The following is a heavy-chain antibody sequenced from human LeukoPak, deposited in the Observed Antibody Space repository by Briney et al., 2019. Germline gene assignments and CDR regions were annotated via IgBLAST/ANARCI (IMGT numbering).Heavy chain of an antibody. V-gene: IGHV1-2*06. Sequence: GASVKVSCKASGYTFTGYYKHWVRQAPGQGLEWMGRINPNSGGTNYAQKFQGRVTMTRDTSISTAYMELSRLRSDDTAVYYCARDPGDNWNDMDYWGQGTLVTVSS. J-gene: IGHJ4*02. CDR2: INPNSGGT. CDR3: ARDPGDNWNDMDY. D-gene: IGHD1-1*01. CDR1: GYTFTGYY.